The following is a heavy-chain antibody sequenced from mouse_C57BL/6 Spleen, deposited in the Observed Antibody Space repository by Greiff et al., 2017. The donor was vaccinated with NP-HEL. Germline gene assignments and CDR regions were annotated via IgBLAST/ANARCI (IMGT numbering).Heavy chain of an antibody. Sequence: VQLQQSGAELVRPGASVTLSCKASGYTFTDYEMHWVKQTPVHGLEWIGAIDPETGGTAYNQKFKGKAILTADKSSSTAYMELRSLTSEDSAVYYCTYTTVVATFDYWGQGTTLTVSS. CDR3: TYTTVVATFDY. J-gene: IGHJ2*01. D-gene: IGHD1-1*01. CDR1: GYTFTDYE. CDR2: IDPETGGT. V-gene: IGHV1-15*01.